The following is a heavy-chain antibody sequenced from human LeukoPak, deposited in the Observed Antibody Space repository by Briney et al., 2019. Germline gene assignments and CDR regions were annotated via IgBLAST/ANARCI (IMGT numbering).Heavy chain of an antibody. CDR3: ATLAFSGIAAAGTDFQH. J-gene: IGHJ1*01. CDR1: GYTLTELS. Sequence: ASVKVSCKVSGYTLTELSMHWVRQAPGKGLEWMGGFDPEDGETIYAQKFQGRVTMTEDKSTDTAYMELSSLRSEDTAVYYCATLAFSGIAAAGTDFQHWGQGTLVTVSS. D-gene: IGHD6-13*01. CDR2: FDPEDGET. V-gene: IGHV1-24*01.